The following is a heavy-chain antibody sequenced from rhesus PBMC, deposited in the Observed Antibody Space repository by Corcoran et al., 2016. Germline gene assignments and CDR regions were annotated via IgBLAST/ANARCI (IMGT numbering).Heavy chain of an antibody. V-gene: IGHV4-169*01. D-gene: IGHD1-44*02. Sequence: QLQLQESGPGLVKPSETLSVTCAVSGGSISSSYWSWIRQAPGKGLEWIGYISGSSSSTYSNPSLKSRVTISTDTSKNQFSLKLSSVTAADTAVYYCARRRVGATFDYWGQGVLVTVSS. J-gene: IGHJ4*01. CDR2: ISGSSSST. CDR1: GGSISSSY. CDR3: ARRRVGATFDY.